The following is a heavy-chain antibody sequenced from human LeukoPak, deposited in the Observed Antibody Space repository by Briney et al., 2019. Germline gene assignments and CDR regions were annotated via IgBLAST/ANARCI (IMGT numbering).Heavy chain of an antibody. CDR3: AIDNYGIGDY. CDR1: GYTFTGHY. Sequence: ASVKVSCKASGYTFTGHYIHWVRQAPGQGLEWMGWVNPNSGGTNYAQKFQGRVTMTRDTSISTAYMDLSSLRSDDTAVYYCAIDNYGIGDYWGQGTLVTVSS. CDR2: VNPNSGGT. D-gene: IGHD4-11*01. J-gene: IGHJ4*02. V-gene: IGHV1-2*02.